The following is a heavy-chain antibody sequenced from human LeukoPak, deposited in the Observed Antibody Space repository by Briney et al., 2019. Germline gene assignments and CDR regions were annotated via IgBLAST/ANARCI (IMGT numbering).Heavy chain of an antibody. J-gene: IGHJ4*02. CDR2: IIPIFGTA. CDR1: GGTFSSYA. CDR3: ARANPHDYGIDY. Sequence: GASVKVSCKASGGTFSSYAISWVRQAPGQGLEWMGGIIPIFGTANYAQKFQGRVTITTDESTSTAYMELSSLRSEDTAVYYCARANPHDYGIDYWGQGTLVTVSS. V-gene: IGHV1-69*05. D-gene: IGHD4/OR15-4a*01.